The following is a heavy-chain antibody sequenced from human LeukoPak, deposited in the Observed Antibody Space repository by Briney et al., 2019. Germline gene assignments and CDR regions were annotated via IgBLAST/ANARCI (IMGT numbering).Heavy chain of an antibody. Sequence: GGSLRLSCAASGFRFSSYAMSWVRQAPGKGLEWVSAISGSGVSTYYADSVKGRFTVSRDNSKNTLYLQMSSPRAEDTAVYYCAKDERNWNYNLASQTYDWGQGTLVTVSS. V-gene: IGHV3-23*01. CDR3: AKDERNWNYNLASQTYD. CDR2: ISGSGVST. D-gene: IGHD1-7*01. CDR1: GFRFSSYA. J-gene: IGHJ4*02.